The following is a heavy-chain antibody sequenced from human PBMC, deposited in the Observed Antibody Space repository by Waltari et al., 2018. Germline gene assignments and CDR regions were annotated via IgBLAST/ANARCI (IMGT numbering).Heavy chain of an antibody. J-gene: IGHJ4*02. CDR2: INFDGIEQ. CDR1: GFTFSSYW. V-gene: IGHV3-7*03. Sequence: EVQLVESGGGLVQPGGSLRLSCAASGFTFSSYWMTWVRQAPGKGLEWVANINFDGIEQYYLDSVRGRFTISRDNARNSLYLQMDSLIADDAGVYYCARGSSYYVRFWEDWGQGTLVTVSS. CDR3: ARGSSYYVRFWED. D-gene: IGHD3-10*01.